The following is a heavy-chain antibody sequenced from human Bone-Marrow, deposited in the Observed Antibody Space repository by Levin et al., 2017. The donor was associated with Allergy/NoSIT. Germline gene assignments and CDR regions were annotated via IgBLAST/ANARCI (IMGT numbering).Heavy chain of an antibody. D-gene: IGHD4-11*01. Sequence: AGGSLRLSCAASGFIFSDDAMSWVRQAPGRGLEWVSSISGAGGSTYYPDSVRGRFTISRDNSPNILYLQMSSLSAEDTAVYFCAKDSTVNPIDYFDQWGQGSLVTVSS. J-gene: IGHJ4*02. V-gene: IGHV3-23*01. CDR2: ISGAGGST. CDR3: AKDSTVNPIDYFDQ. CDR1: GFIFSDDA.